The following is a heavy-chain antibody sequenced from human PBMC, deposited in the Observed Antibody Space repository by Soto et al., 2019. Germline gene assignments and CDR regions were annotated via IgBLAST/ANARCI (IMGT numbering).Heavy chain of an antibody. D-gene: IGHD6-13*01. J-gene: IGHJ4*02. Sequence: GSLIRACSAAGFILRVYWMLLVRQAPGKGLVWVSRISNDGKTATYADSVEGRFTVSRDNANNMVYLQMNSLTAEDTAVYFCTRGGSWFDFWGQGTVVTVSS. V-gene: IGHV3-74*01. CDR1: GFILRVYW. CDR3: TRGGSWFDF. CDR2: ISNDGKTA.